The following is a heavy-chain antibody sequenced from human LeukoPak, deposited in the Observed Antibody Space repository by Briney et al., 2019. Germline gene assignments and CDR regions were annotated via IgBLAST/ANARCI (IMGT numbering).Heavy chain of an antibody. CDR2: IYINAGTT. Sequence: GGSLRLSCAASGFIVSSNHMNWVRQTPGKGLEWVSIIYINAGTTHYADSVKGRFIISRDNSENKVYLQMNNLRADDSAVYYCARDGSNFYFDYWGQGALVTVSS. CDR3: ARDGSNFYFDY. CDR1: GFIVSSNH. J-gene: IGHJ4*02. D-gene: IGHD5-24*01. V-gene: IGHV3-66*01.